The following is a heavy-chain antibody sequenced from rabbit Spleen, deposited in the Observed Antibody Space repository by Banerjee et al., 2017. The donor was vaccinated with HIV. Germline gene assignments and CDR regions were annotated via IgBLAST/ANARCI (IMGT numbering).Heavy chain of an antibody. J-gene: IGHJ4*01. Sequence: QEQLEESGGGLVKPEGSLTLTYKASGFTLTYYWMCWVRQAPGKGLEWIACIYVGSGGGTKYASWAKGRFTISKTSSTTVTLQMASLTVADTAIYFCARAGEGGDGYRNLWGPGTLVT. CDR2: IYVGSGGGT. CDR3: ARAGEGGDGYRNL. CDR1: GFTLTYYW. D-gene: IGHD5-1*01. V-gene: IGHV1S45*01.